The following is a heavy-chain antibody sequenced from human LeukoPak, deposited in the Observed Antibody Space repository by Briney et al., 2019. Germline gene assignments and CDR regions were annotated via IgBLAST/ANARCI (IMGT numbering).Heavy chain of an antibody. CDR1: GFTVSNNY. D-gene: IGHD1-26*01. CDR3: ACLSWGLGDDY. V-gene: IGHV3-66*01. CDR2: INGGDST. J-gene: IGHJ4*02. Sequence: GGSLRLSCAASGFTVSNNYMSWARQPPGKRPEWVSVINGGDSTYYVDSVKGRFTISRDNSKNTVYLQMDSVRADDTAVYYCACLSWGLGDDYWGQGTLVTVSS.